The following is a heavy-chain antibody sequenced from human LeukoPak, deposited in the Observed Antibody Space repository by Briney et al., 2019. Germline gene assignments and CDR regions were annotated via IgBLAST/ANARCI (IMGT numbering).Heavy chain of an antibody. V-gene: IGHV4-39*07. CDR2: IYYSGST. Sequence: SETLSLTCTVSGGSISSSSYYWGWIRQPPGKGLEWIGSIYYSGSTYYNPSLKSRVTISVDTSKNQFSLKLSSVTAADTAVYYCARSRGAKNWFDPWGQGTLVTVSS. CDR3: ARSRGAKNWFDP. J-gene: IGHJ5*02. CDR1: GGSISSSSYY.